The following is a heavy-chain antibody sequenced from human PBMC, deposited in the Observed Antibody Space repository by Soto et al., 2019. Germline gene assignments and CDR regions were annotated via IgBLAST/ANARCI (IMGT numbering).Heavy chain of an antibody. J-gene: IGHJ4*02. CDR2: IYYSGST. Sequence: QVQLQESGPGLVKPSQTLSLTCTVSGGSISSGDYYWSWIRQPPGKGLEWIGYIYYSGSTYYNPALKSRVPIPVDTSKNQFYLTLSSVTAADTAVYYCARDDYRNYEGAGYWGQGTLVTVSS. CDR1: GGSISSGDYY. D-gene: IGHD4-4*01. V-gene: IGHV4-30-4*01. CDR3: ARDDYRNYEGAGY.